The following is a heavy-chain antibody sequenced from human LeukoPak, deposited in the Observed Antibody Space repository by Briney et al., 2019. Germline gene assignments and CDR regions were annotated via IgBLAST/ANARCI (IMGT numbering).Heavy chain of an antibody. CDR1: GGSISSGSYY. CDR2: IYTSEST. Sequence: SQTLSLTCTVSGGSISSGSYYWSWIRQPAGKGLEWIGRIYTSESTNYNPSLKSRVTISVDTSKNQFSLKLSSVTAADTAVYYCARAGYCSSTSCYYTIEWGAFDIWGQGTMVTVSS. J-gene: IGHJ3*02. CDR3: ARAGYCSSTSCYYTIEWGAFDI. V-gene: IGHV4-61*02. D-gene: IGHD2-2*01.